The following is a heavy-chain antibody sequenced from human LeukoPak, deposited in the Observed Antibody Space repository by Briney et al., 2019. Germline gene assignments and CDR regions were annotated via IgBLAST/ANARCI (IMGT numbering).Heavy chain of an antibody. J-gene: IGHJ4*02. V-gene: IGHV4-59*11. Sequence: PSETLSLTCTVSGGSISSHYWSWIRQPPGKGLEWIGYIYHSGSTNYNPSLKSRVIISVDTSKNQFSLKLSSVTAADTAVYYCARDPGYDILTGYYIDWGQGTLVTVSS. CDR1: GGSISSHY. CDR3: ARDPGYDILTGYYID. CDR2: IYHSGST. D-gene: IGHD3-9*01.